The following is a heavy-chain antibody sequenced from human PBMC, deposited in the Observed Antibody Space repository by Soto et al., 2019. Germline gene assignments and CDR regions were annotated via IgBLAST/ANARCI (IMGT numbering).Heavy chain of an antibody. D-gene: IGHD3-22*01. CDR1: GGSLSNYG. J-gene: IGHJ6*02. Sequence: QVQLVQSGAEVKKPGSSVKVSCKASGGSLSNYGISWVRQAPGQGLEWMGAIIPVFGTPNYAQKFPERVTITSDESTTAGLVAGRSPTSDGTAVYSWARSGVTKIVVTTYSAMDVGGQGTTVTVSS. V-gene: IGHV1-69*05. CDR3: ARSGVTKIVVTTYSAMDV. CDR2: IIPVFGTP.